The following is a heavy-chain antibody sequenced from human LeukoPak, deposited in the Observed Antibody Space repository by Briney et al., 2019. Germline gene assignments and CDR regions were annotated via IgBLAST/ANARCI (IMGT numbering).Heavy chain of an antibody. CDR2: IWYGGSNK. CDR3: AKSRIAAAGSGAFDI. J-gene: IGHJ3*02. V-gene: IGHV3-30*18. Sequence: PGRSLRLSCAASGFTFSSYGMHWVRQAPGKGLEWVAVIWYGGSNKYYADSVKGRFTISRDNSKNTLYLQMNSLRAEDTAVYYCAKSRIAAAGSGAFDIWGQGTMVSVSS. CDR1: GFTFSSYG. D-gene: IGHD6-13*01.